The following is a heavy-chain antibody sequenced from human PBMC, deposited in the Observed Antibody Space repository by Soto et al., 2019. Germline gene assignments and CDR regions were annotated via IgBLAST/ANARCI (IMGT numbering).Heavy chain of an antibody. J-gene: IGHJ2*01. CDR1: GFTFGAFS. D-gene: IGHD4-17*01. CDR3: AKTHRATTVVTRYCFFDL. CDR2: LSGGGGST. Sequence: GGSLRLSCAASGFTFGAFSMAWVRQRPGNGLEWVSSLSGGGGSTYYNSSVRGRFTISRDNSNSTLFLQMNNLRAEDTAVYFCAKTHRATTVVTRYCFFDLCGRGTLFTVSS. V-gene: IGHV3-23*01.